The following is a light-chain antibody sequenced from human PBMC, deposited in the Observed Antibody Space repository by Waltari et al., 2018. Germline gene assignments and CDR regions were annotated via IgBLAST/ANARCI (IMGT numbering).Light chain of an antibody. CDR3: QHNGTSPYT. J-gene: IGKJ2*01. V-gene: IGKV3-20*01. CDR1: TNISSRF. CDR2: IIS. Sequence: SCRASTNISSRFLGWYQQTPGHAPILLMCIISSRATGIPGIFSGSGSGTDFTLTISRLDPEDFAVYYCQHNGTSPYTFGQGTKLE.